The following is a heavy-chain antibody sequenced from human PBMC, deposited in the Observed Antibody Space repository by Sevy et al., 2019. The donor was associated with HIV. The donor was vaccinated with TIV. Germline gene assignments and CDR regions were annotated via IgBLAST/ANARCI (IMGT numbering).Heavy chain of an antibody. J-gene: IGHJ6*02. V-gene: IGHV3-15*01. D-gene: IGHD5-12*01. Sequence: GGSLRLSCTASGFTFSSAWMSWVRQAPGKGLEWVVRIKSECDGGAIDYAAPVKGRFSISREDSKKTVYLQMNSLKTEDTAVYYCITDPAYRGYDEEVINYYFYGMDVWGQGTTVTVSS. CDR3: ITDPAYRGYDEEVINYYFYGMDV. CDR1: GFTFSSAW. CDR2: IKSECDGGAI.